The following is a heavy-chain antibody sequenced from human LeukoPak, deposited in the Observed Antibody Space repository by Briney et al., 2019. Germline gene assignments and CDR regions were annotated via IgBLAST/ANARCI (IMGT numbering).Heavy chain of an antibody. D-gene: IGHD6-19*01. V-gene: IGHV3-23*01. CDR3: AKGSSNGRPYYFDY. Sequence: GGSLRLSCAASGSTFSSYVMSWVRQAPGKGLEWVSALNGGGDSTYYVDSVKGRFTTSRDNSKNTLYLQMNSLRAEDTAVYYCAKGSSNGRPYYFDYWGQGALVTVSS. CDR1: GSTFSSYV. J-gene: IGHJ4*02. CDR2: LNGGGDST.